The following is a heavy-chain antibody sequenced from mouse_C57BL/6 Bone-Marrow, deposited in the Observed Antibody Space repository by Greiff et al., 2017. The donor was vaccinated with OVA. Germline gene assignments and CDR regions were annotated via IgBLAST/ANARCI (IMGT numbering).Heavy chain of an antibody. CDR2: IYPYNGVS. V-gene: IGHV1-31*01. Sequence: EVKLQESGPELVQPGASVKISCKASGYSFTGYYMHWVKQSHGNILDWIGYIYPYNGVSSYNQKFKGKATLTVDKASSTAYMERRSLTSEKSSVYYCARGTCFDNWGQGTTLTVSS. J-gene: IGHJ2*01. CDR3: ARGTCFDN. CDR1: GYSFTGYY. D-gene: IGHD3-3*01.